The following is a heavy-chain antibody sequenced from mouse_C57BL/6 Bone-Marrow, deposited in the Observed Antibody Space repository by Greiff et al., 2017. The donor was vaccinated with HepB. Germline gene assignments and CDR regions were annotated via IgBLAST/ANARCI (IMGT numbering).Heavy chain of an antibody. CDR2: IYPGDGDT. CDR1: GYAFSSYW. CDR3: ARVAPYYSNYMRWYFDV. J-gene: IGHJ1*03. Sequence: VQLQESGAELVKPGASVKISCKASGYAFSSYWMNWVKQRPGKGLEWIGQIYPGDGDTNYNGKFKGKATLTADKSSSTAYMQLSSLTSEDSAVYCCARVAPYYSNYMRWYFDVWGTGTTVTVSS. D-gene: IGHD2-5*01. V-gene: IGHV1-80*01.